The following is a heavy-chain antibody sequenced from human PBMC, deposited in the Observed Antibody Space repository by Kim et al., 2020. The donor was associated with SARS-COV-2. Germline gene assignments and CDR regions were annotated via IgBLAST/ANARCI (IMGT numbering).Heavy chain of an antibody. CDR3: VREGYFDGGSFFFDS. V-gene: IGHV4-59*11. Sequence: SETLSLTCTVSGAYITNHYWSWIRQPPGKGLEWIGNFYHSGSTSYNPSLKSRVTMSVETSKRQFSLQVTSVTAADTAIYYCVREGYFDGGSFFFDSWGPGTLVTVSS. D-gene: IGHD2-15*01. CDR2: FYHSGST. J-gene: IGHJ5*01. CDR1: GAYITNHY.